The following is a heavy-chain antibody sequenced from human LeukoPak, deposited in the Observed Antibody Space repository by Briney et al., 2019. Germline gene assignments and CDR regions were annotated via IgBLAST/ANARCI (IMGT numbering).Heavy chain of an antibody. CDR2: IYYSGST. CDR1: GGSISSYY. D-gene: IGHD3-22*01. J-gene: IGHJ4*02. Sequence: SETLSLTCTVSGGSISSYYWSWIRQPPGKGLEWIGYIYYSGSTSYNPSLKSRVTISVDTSKNQFSLKLSSVTAADTAVYYCARDFDSSGSGDYWGQGTLVTVSS. CDR3: ARDFDSSGSGDY. V-gene: IGHV4-59*01.